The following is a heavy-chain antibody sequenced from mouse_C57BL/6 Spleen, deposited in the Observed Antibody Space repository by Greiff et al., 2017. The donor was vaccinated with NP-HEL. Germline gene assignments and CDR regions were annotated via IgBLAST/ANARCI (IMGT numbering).Heavy chain of an antibody. CDR3: ARRVYYFYFDY. CDR1: GYAFSSYW. D-gene: IGHD1-1*01. J-gene: IGHJ2*01. Sequence: LVEPGASVKISCKASGYAFSSYWMNWVKQRPGKGLEWIGQIYPGDGDTNYNGKFKGKATLTADKSSSTAYMQLSSLTSEDSAVYFCARRVYYFYFDYWGQGTTLTVSS. CDR2: IYPGDGDT. V-gene: IGHV1-80*01.